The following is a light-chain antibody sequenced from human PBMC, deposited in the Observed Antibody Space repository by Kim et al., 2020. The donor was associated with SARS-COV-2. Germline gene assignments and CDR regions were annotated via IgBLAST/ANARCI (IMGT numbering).Light chain of an antibody. V-gene: IGKV1-5*01. CDR2: DAS. CDR1: QYVTRG. J-gene: IGKJ1*01. Sequence: STLSASVADRVTITCRATQYVTRGLAWYQQKPGRAPKLLIYDASTLDRGVPSRFRGSGSGTEFTLTINSLQPDDFASYYCQHRQTFGQGTKVDIK. CDR3: QHRQT.